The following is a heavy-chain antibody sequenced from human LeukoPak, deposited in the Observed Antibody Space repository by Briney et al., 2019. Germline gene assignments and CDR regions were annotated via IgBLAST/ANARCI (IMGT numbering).Heavy chain of an antibody. CDR3: AKASLRFHSSSFDY. D-gene: IGHD6-6*01. Sequence: GGSLRLSCAASGFTFNSYAMSWVRQAPGKGLEWVSAISGSGGSTYYADSVKGRFTISRDNSKSTLYLQMNSLRAEDTAVYYCAKASLRFHSSSFDYWGQGTLVTVSS. CDR2: ISGSGGST. J-gene: IGHJ4*02. CDR1: GFTFNSYA. V-gene: IGHV3-23*01.